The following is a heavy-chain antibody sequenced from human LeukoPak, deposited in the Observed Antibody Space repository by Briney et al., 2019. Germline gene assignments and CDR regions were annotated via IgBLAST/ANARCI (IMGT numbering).Heavy chain of an antibody. J-gene: IGHJ6*03. CDR2: INWNGGST. V-gene: IGHV3-20*04. D-gene: IGHD6-13*01. Sequence: GGSLRLSCAASGFTFDDYGMSWVRQAPGRRVEWVSGINWNGGSTGYADSVKGRFTISRDNAKNSLYLQMNSLRAEDTALYYCARDGRSGIAAAGHEYYYYYYYMDVWGKGTTVTVSS. CDR3: ARDGRSGIAAAGHEYYYYYYYMDV. CDR1: GFTFDDYG.